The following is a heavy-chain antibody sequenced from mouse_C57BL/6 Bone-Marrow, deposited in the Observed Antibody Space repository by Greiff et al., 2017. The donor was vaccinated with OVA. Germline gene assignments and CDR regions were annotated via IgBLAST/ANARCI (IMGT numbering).Heavy chain of an antibody. V-gene: IGHV1-19*01. CDR2: INPYNGGT. Sequence: VQLQQSGPVLVKPGASVKMSCKASGYTFTDYYMNWVKQSHGKSLEWIGVINPYNGGTSYNQKFKGKATLTVDKSSSTAYMELNSLTSEDSAVYYCARDGYYGWFAYWRQGTLVTVSA. CDR1: GYTFTDYY. CDR3: ARDGYYGWFAY. J-gene: IGHJ3*01. D-gene: IGHD2-3*01.